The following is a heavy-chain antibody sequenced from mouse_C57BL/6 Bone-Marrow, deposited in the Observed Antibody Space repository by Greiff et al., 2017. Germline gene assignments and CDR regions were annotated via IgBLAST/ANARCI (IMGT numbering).Heavy chain of an antibody. CDR1: GYTFTSYW. V-gene: IGHV1-64*01. D-gene: IGHD2-3*01. Sequence: QVQLQQPGAELVKPGASVKLSCKASGYTFTSYWMHWVKQRPGQGLEWIGMIHPNSGSTNYNEKFKSKATLTVDKSSSTAYMQLSSLTSEDSAVYYCARSSDGYYVAWFAYWGQGTLVTVSA. CDR3: ARSSDGYYVAWFAY. J-gene: IGHJ3*01. CDR2: IHPNSGST.